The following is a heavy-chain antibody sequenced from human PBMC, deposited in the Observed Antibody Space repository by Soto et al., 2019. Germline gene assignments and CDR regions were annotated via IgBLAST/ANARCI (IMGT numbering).Heavy chain of an antibody. J-gene: IGHJ4*02. CDR2: IIPILGIA. V-gene: IGHV1-69*02. CDR3: PRRYDSSDY. CDR1: GDTFSSYT. Sequence: QVQLVQSGAEVKKPGSSVKVSCKASGDTFSSYTISWVRQAPGQGQEWMGRIIPILGIANYAQKFQGRVTMTADKSTRTADRELSSLRSEDTAVYYCPRRYDSSDYWGQGTLVTVSS. D-gene: IGHD3-22*01.